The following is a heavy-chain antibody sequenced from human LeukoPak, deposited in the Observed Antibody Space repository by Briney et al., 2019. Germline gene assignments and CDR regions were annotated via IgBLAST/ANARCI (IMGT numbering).Heavy chain of an antibody. J-gene: IGHJ4*02. Sequence: GGSLRLSCSASGFTFTSHVMDWVRQAPGEGRQYVSCISTNVQTTYYTGSGKGRFILSRDRSTNPVYLQVNSLTAKDTAVYYCGGGRLERRTTLAYWGQGGLV. CDR1: GFTFTSHV. CDR2: ISTNVQTT. D-gene: IGHD1-1*01. V-gene: IGHV3-64D*06. CDR3: GGGRLERRTTLAY.